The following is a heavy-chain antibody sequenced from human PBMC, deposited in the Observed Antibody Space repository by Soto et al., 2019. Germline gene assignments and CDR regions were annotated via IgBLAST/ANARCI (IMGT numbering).Heavy chain of an antibody. CDR3: AKVLKAVAGTYDY. CDR1: GFTFSIYA. J-gene: IGHJ4*02. D-gene: IGHD6-19*01. V-gene: IGHV3-23*01. CDR2: ISGSGDYT. Sequence: EVQLLESGGGLVQPGGSLRLSCAASGFTFSIYAMSRVRQAPGKGLEWVSAISGSGDYTYYADSVKGRFAISRDNSKNTLYLQMNSLRAEDTAVYYCAKVLKAVAGTYDYWGQGTPVTVSS.